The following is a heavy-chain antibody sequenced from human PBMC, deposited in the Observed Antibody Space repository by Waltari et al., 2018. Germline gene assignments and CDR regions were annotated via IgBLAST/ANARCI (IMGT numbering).Heavy chain of an antibody. CDR1: GFTFIRYW. J-gene: IGHJ4*02. V-gene: IGHV3-7*01. CDR3: VRGQNADY. Sequence: EVDLVESGGGWVQPGESLTLSCAASGFTFIRYWRTWVRQAPGGGLEWVANMNQDGNERNYVDSVKGRFTISRDNAKNSLYLKMNSLRAEDTALYYCVRGQNADYWGQGALVTVSS. CDR2: MNQDGNER.